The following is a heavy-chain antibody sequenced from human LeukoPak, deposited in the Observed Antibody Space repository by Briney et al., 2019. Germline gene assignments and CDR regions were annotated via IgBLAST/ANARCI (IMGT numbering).Heavy chain of an antibody. CDR3: ARNYYDSRGAYYYMDV. D-gene: IGHD3-22*01. CDR2: MNPNSGNT. V-gene: IGHV1-8*01. Sequence: GALVKVSCKASGYTFTSYDINWVRQATGQGLEWMGWMNPNSGNTGYAQKFQGRVTMTRNTSISTAYMELSSLRSEDTAVYYCARNYYDSRGAYYYMDVWGKGTTVTVSS. CDR1: GYTFTSYD. J-gene: IGHJ6*03.